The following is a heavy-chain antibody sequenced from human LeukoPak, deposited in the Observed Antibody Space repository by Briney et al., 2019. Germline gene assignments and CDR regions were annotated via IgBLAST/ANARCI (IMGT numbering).Heavy chain of an antibody. CDR1: GGSISTGSYY. Sequence: NPSETLSLTCTVSGGSISTGSYYWGWIRQPPGKGLEWIGSIDYSGSTYYNPSLKSRVTISVDTSKNQFSLKLSSVTAADTAVYYCARAFYDSSGYYSPLRYWGQGTLVTVSS. V-gene: IGHV4-39*07. CDR3: ARAFYDSSGYYSPLRY. J-gene: IGHJ4*02. D-gene: IGHD3-22*01. CDR2: IDYSGST.